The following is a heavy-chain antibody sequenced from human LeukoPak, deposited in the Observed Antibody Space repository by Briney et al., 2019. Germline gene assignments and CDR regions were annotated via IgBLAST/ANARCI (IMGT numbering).Heavy chain of an antibody. Sequence: SETLSLTCTVSGDSISSSTYYWGWIRQPPGKGLEWIGSIYYSGSTFYNPSLKSRVTISVDTSKNQFSLKLSSVTAADTAVYYCARQGTTPETAAGPSSPLRLWGQGTMVTVSS. CDR3: ARQGTTPETAAGPSSPLRL. D-gene: IGHD6-13*01. J-gene: IGHJ3*01. CDR2: IYYSGST. V-gene: IGHV4-39*01. CDR1: GDSISSSTYY.